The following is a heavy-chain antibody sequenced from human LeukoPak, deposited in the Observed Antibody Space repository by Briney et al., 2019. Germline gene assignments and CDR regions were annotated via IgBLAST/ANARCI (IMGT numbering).Heavy chain of an antibody. CDR1: GGSISGSSYH. CDR2: INYSWHT. J-gene: IGHJ4*02. D-gene: IGHD5-18*01. Sequence: SETLSLTCTVSGGSISGSSYHWGWIRQPPGKGLECIGSINYSWHTYYNPSLESRVTISVDSSKNQFSLKVTSVTAADTALYYCAPTYSYTRGGYDYWGPGTLVTVSS. V-gene: IGHV4-39*01. CDR3: APTYSYTRGGYDY.